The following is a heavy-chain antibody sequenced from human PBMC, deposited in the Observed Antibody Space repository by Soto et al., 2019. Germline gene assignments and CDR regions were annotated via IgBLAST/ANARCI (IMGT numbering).Heavy chain of an antibody. CDR2: ISAYNGNT. CDR3: ARSGNGYDVSPLDY. Sequence: QVQLVQSGAEVKKPGASVKVSCKASGYTFTSYGISWVRQAPGQGLEWMGWISAYNGNTNYAQKLQGRVTLTTDTSTSTAYREIESLTSEDTAMYYCARSGNGYDVSPLDYWGQGTLVTVSS. D-gene: IGHD5-12*01. V-gene: IGHV1-18*01. CDR1: GYTFTSYG. J-gene: IGHJ4*02.